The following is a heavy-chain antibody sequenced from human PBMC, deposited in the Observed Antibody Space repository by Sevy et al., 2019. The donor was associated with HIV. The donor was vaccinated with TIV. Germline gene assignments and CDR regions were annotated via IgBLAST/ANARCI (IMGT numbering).Heavy chain of an antibody. Sequence: GESLKISCKGSGYSFTSYWIGWVRQMPGKGLEWMGIIYPGDSDTRDSPSFKGQVTISADKSISTAYLQWSSLKASDTAMYYCARRRGYSHYYFDYWGQGTLVTVSS. CDR1: GYSFTSYW. D-gene: IGHD5-18*01. CDR3: ARRRGYSHYYFDY. V-gene: IGHV5-51*01. J-gene: IGHJ4*02. CDR2: IYPGDSDT.